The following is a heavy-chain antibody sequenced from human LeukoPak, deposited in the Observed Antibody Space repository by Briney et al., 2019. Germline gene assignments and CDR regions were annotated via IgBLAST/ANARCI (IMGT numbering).Heavy chain of an antibody. CDR1: GFTFSSYW. Sequence: GGSLRLSCVASGFTFSSYWMHWVRQAPGKGLEWVANIKQDGSERNYVDSVMGRFTISRDNAENSLYLQMNSLRAEDTALYYCVRALDVWGQGTTVIVSS. CDR2: IKQDGSER. D-gene: IGHD1-26*01. CDR3: VRALDV. V-gene: IGHV3-7*01. J-gene: IGHJ6*02.